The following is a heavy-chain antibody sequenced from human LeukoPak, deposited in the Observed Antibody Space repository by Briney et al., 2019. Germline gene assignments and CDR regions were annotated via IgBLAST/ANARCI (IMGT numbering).Heavy chain of an antibody. V-gene: IGHV3-7*01. CDR1: GFTFSTYW. CDR3: ARAARGAAAGTVEFDY. CDR2: IKPDGSEK. Sequence: GGSLRLSCAASGFTFSTYWMSWVRQAPGKGLEWVANIKPDGSEKNYVDSVKGRFSISRDNAKNSLHLQMNSLRAEDTAVYYCARAARGAAAGTVEFDYWGQGTLVTVSS. J-gene: IGHJ4*02. D-gene: IGHD6-13*01.